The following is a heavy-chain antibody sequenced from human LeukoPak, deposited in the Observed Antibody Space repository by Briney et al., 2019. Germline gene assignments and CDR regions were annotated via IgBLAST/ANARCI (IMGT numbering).Heavy chain of an antibody. CDR3: TRGTTISDS. CDR1: GDSVSSNSAA. CDR2: TYYRSEWFN. J-gene: IGHJ4*02. V-gene: IGHV6-1*01. Sequence: SQTLSLTCAISGDSVSSNSAAWNRIRQSPSRGLEWLARTYYRSEWFNDYAVSVESRITINPDTSKNQFSLQLNSVTPEDTAVYYCTRGTTISDSWGQGTLVTVSS. D-gene: IGHD5-12*01.